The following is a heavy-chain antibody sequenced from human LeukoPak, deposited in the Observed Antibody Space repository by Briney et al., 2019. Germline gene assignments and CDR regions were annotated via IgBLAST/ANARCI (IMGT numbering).Heavy chain of an antibody. CDR1: GFTFSSYA. CDR3: AKDEPIVVVIGPNWFDP. CDR2: ISGSGGIA. V-gene: IGHV3-23*01. J-gene: IGHJ5*02. Sequence: PGGSLRLSCAASGFTFSSYAMSWVRQAPGKGLEWVSAISGSGGIAYYADSVKGRFTISRDNSKNTLYLQTNILRAEDTAVYYCAKDEPIVVVIGPNWFDPWGQGTLVTVSS. D-gene: IGHD3-22*01.